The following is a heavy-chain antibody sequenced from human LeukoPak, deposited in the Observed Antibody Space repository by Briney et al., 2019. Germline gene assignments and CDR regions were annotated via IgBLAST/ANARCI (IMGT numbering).Heavy chain of an antibody. J-gene: IGHJ4*02. CDR1: GGSFSSSSFY. CDR3: ARHNWNDGDF. V-gene: IGHV4-39*01. CDR2: LYYSGST. D-gene: IGHD1-20*01. Sequence: SETLSLTCTVSGGSFSSSSFYWGWIRQPPGKGLEWIGSLYYSGSTYYNPSLKSRVTISVDTSKNQFSLKLSSVTAADTAVYYCARHNWNDGDFWGQGTLVTVFS.